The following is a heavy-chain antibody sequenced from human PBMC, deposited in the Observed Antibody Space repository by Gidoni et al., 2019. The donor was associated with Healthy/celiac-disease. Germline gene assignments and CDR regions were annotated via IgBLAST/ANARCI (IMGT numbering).Heavy chain of an antibody. D-gene: IGHD6-13*01. CDR1: GFTFRRYA. CDR3: AREGGSSGRYYYGMDV. J-gene: IGHJ6*04. Sequence: QVQLVESGGGVVQPGRSLRLSCAASGFTFRRYAMHWVRQAPGKGLEWVAVISYDGSNKYYADSVKGRFTISRDNSKNTLYLQMNSLRAEDTAVYYCAREGGSSGRYYYGMDVWGKGTTVTVSS. V-gene: IGHV3-30-3*01. CDR2: ISYDGSNK.